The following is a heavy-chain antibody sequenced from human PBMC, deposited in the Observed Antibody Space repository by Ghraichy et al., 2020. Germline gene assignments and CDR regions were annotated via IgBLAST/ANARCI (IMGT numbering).Heavy chain of an antibody. CDR2: IYTSGST. Sequence: SETLSLTCTVSGGSISSGSYYWSWIRQPAGKGLEWIGRIYTSGSTNYNPSLKSRVTISVDTSKNQFSLKLSSVTAADTAVYYCARVGGRDGYIRAFDYWGQGTLVTVSS. D-gene: IGHD5-24*01. CDR1: GGSISSGSYY. J-gene: IGHJ4*02. V-gene: IGHV4-61*02. CDR3: ARVGGRDGYIRAFDY.